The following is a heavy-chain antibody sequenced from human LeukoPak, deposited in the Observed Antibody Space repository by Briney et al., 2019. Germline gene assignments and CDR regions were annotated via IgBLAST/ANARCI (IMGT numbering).Heavy chain of an antibody. CDR1: GFTFTNYG. CDR2: IQYDGGNK. D-gene: IGHD3-10*01. J-gene: IGHJ6*03. V-gene: IGHV3-30*02. CDR3: AKLGKTENHYGSGRFSYYYYMDV. Sequence: PGGSLRLSCTASGFTFTNYGIHWVRQAPGKGLEWVAFIQYDGGNKYYADSVKGRFTISRDNSKNTLYLQMNSLRAEDTAVYYCAKLGKTENHYGSGRFSYYYYMDVWGKGTTVTISS.